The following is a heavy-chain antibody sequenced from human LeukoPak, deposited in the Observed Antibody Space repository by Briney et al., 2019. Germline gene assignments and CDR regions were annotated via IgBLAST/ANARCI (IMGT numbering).Heavy chain of an antibody. Sequence: GGSLRLSCAASGFTVSSNYMSWVRQAPGKGLEWVSVIYSGGSTYYADSVKGRFTISRRNSKNTLYLQMNSLRAEDTAVYYCARALSIVEDYYYYYGMDVWGQGTTVTVSS. D-gene: IGHD3-22*01. CDR1: GFTVSSNY. CDR2: IYSGGST. J-gene: IGHJ6*02. V-gene: IGHV3-53*04. CDR3: ARALSIVEDYYYYYGMDV.